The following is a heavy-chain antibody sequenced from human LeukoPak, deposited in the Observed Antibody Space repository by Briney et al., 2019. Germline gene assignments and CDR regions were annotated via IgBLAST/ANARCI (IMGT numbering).Heavy chain of an antibody. V-gene: IGHV1-18*01. CDR1: GYTFINYG. Sequence: ASVKVSSKSSGYTFINYGISWVRQAPGQGLEWMGWISAYNGDTNYAQKLQGRVTITTDTSTSTAYMKVRSRRSDDTAVYYCERDDGIGSGSYSFDYWGQGTLVTVSS. D-gene: IGHD3-10*01. CDR2: ISAYNGDT. J-gene: IGHJ4*02. CDR3: ERDDGIGSGSYSFDY.